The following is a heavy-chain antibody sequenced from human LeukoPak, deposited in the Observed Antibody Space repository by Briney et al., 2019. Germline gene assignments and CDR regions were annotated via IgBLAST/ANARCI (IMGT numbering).Heavy chain of an antibody. CDR2: ISAYNGNT. D-gene: IGHD3-22*01. CDR3: ARGYYYDSSGYSDAFDI. Sequence: ASVKVSCKASGYTFTSYGISWVRQAPGQGLEWMGWISAYNGNTSYAQKLQGRVTMTTDTSTSTAYMELRSLRSDDTAVYYCARGYYYDSSGYSDAFDIWGQGTMVTVSS. V-gene: IGHV1-18*01. J-gene: IGHJ3*02. CDR1: GYTFTSYG.